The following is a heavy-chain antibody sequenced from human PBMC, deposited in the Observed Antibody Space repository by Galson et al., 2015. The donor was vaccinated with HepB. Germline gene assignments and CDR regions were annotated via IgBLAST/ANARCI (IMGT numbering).Heavy chain of an antibody. D-gene: IGHD6-19*01. CDR1: GGSISSYY. Sequence: ETLSLTCTVSGGSISSYYWSWIRQPPGKGLEWIGYIYYSGSTNYNPSLKSRVTISVDTSKNQFSLKLSSVTAADTAVYYCARWDGSGWPQYYYYGMDVWGQGTTVTVSS. V-gene: IGHV4-59*08. J-gene: IGHJ6*02. CDR3: ARWDGSGWPQYYYYGMDV. CDR2: IYYSGST.